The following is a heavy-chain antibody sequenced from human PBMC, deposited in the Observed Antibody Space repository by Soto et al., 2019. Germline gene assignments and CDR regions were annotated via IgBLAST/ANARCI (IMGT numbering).Heavy chain of an antibody. CDR2: INGYNGHT. CDR1: GYTFTSYG. D-gene: IGHD4-17*01. CDR3: ARYFVNDYGDPGWLDP. Sequence: QVHLVQTGPEVKMPGASLKVSCKASGYTFTSYGITWVRQAPGQGLEWMGWINGYNGHTKYAQKLQGRVTMTTDTSTSTAFMELRRLRSDDTDVYYCARYFVNDYGDPGWLDPWGQGTLVTVSS. J-gene: IGHJ5*02. V-gene: IGHV1-18*01.